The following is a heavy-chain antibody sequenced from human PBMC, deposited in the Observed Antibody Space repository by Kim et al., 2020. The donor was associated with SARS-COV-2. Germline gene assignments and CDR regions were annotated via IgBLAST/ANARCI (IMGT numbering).Heavy chain of an antibody. CDR3: ARDVIAAAVPRVDY. V-gene: IGHV7-4-1*02. J-gene: IGHJ4*02. Sequence: AQGFTGRFVFSLDTSVSTAYLQISSLKAEDTAVYYCARDVIAAAVPRVDYWGQGTLVTVSS. D-gene: IGHD6-13*01.